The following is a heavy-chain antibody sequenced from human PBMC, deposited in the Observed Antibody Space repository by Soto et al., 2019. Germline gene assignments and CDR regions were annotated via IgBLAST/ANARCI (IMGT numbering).Heavy chain of an antibody. CDR2: ISSSGSTI. V-gene: IGHV3-48*03. CDR1: GFTFCSYE. J-gene: IGHJ6*01. D-gene: IGHD2-21*02. Sequence: GSMRLSCAACGFTFCSYEMNWVRQAQGKGLEWVSYISSSGSTIYYADSVKGRFTISRDNAKNSLYLQMNSLRAEDTAVYYCASGLAYGGGDCYAPCNGLDVWRKGSTGTVS. CDR3: ASGLAYGGGDCYAPCNGLDV.